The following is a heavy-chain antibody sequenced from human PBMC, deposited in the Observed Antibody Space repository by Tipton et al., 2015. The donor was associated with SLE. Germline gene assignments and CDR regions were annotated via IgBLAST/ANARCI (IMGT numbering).Heavy chain of an antibody. CDR1: GFTFSSYA. CDR2: ISGSGGGT. J-gene: IGHJ5*02. V-gene: IGHV3-23*01. D-gene: IGHD6-13*01. Sequence: GSLRLSCAASGFTFSSYAMNWVRQAPGKGLEWVSAISGSGGGTYYADSVKGRFTISRDNSKNTLYLQMNSLRAEDTAVYYCAKGTYNSSPSWFDPWGQGTLVTVSS. CDR3: AKGTYNSSPSWFDP.